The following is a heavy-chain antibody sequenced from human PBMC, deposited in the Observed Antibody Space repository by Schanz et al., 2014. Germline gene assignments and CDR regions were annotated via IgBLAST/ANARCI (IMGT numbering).Heavy chain of an antibody. CDR2: ISGTGGDDT. CDR1: GFSFGTYA. J-gene: IGHJ4*02. CDR3: ARGLIAAAGGAFDY. D-gene: IGHD6-13*01. Sequence: EVQLLESGGGLVQPGGSLRLSCEASGFSFGTYAMSWVRQAPGKGLLWVSSISGTGGDDTYYADSVKGRFTISRDNSKNTLYLQMNSLRAGDAAVYYCARGLIAAAGGAFDYWGQGTLVAVSA. V-gene: IGHV3-23*01.